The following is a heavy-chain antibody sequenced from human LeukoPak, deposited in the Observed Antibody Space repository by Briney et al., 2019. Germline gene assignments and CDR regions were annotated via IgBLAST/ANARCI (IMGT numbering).Heavy chain of an antibody. CDR2: IYYGGST. D-gene: IGHD3-10*01. Sequence: SETLSLTCTVSGGSISSGGYYWSWIRQHPGKGLEWIGYIYYGGSTYYNPSLKSRVTISVDTSKNQFSLKLSSVTAADTAVYYCASLTTATVWFGELLGSYFDYWGQGTLVTVSS. V-gene: IGHV4-31*03. J-gene: IGHJ4*02. CDR3: ASLTTATVWFGELLGSYFDY. CDR1: GGSISSGGYY.